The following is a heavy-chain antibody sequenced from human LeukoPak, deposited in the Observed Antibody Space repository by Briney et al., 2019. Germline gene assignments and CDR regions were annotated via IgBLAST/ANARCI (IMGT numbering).Heavy chain of an antibody. CDR3: ARLTTMIVVVPNAFDI. J-gene: IGHJ3*02. Sequence: TLXLXXPXXGXSIXSYYWGWIRRPPGKGLEGIGYIYYSGSTNYNPSLKSRVTISVDTSKNQFSLKLSSVTAADTAVYYCARLTTMIVVVPNAFDIWGQGTMVTVSS. CDR2: IYYSGST. D-gene: IGHD3-22*01. V-gene: IGHV4-59*08. CDR1: GXSIXSYY.